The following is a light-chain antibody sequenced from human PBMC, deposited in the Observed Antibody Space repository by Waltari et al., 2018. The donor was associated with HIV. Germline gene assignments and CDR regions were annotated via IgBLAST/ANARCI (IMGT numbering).Light chain of an antibody. CDR2: DDN. J-gene: IGLJ3*02. Sequence: NFMLTQPHSVSESPGKTVTISCTRSSGTIPTTYVQWHQQRPGSAPTIVIYDDNQRPSGVPNRFSGSIDSSSNSASLTISGLKTEDEADYYCQSYDASNQWVFGGGTKLTVL. CDR3: QSYDASNQWV. CDR1: SGTIPTTY. V-gene: IGLV6-57*03.